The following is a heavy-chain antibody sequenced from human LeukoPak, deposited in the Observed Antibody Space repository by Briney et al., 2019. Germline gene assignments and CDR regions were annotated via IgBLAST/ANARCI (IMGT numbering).Heavy chain of an antibody. D-gene: IGHD3-22*01. CDR3: AREWDFDSSGFYYYY. J-gene: IGHJ4*02. Sequence: ASVKVSCKASGGIFSRYAISWVRQAPGQGLEWMGGIIPLFGTANYAQRFQGRLTNTADESTRTAYMELSSLRSEDTAIYYCAREWDFDSSGFYYYYWGQGTLVTVSS. CDR2: IIPLFGTA. V-gene: IGHV1-69*01. CDR1: GGIFSRYA.